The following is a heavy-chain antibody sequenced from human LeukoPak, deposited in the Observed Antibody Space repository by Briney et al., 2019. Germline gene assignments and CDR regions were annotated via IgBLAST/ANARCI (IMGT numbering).Heavy chain of an antibody. CDR1: GYTFTGYY. CDR3: ARTSITGTRTYGMDV. Sequence: ASVKVSCKASGYTFTGYYMHWVRQAPGQGLEWMGWINPNSGGTNYAQKFQGRVTMTRDTSISTAYMELSRLRSDDTAVYYCARTSITGTRTYGMDVWGQGTTVTVSS. J-gene: IGHJ6*02. CDR2: INPNSGGT. V-gene: IGHV1-2*02. D-gene: IGHD1-7*01.